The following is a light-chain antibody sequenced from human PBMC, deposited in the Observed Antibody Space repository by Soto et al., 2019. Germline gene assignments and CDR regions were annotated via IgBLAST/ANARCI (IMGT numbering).Light chain of an antibody. CDR1: QSVSRN. Sequence: EIVLTQSPVTPSVSPGERATLSCRASQSVSRNLAWYQQKPGQAPRLLIYGASTGATGIPARFSGSGSGTDFTLTISSLQSEDFAVYYCQQYKNWPTWTFGQGTKLDIK. CDR2: GAS. CDR3: QQYKNWPTWT. V-gene: IGKV3-15*01. J-gene: IGKJ1*01.